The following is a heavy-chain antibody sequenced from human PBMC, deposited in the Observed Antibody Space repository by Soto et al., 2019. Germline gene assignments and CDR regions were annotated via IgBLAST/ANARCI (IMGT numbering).Heavy chain of an antibody. D-gene: IGHD3-22*01. CDR2: IKSKTDGGTT. Sequence: GGSLRLSCAASGFTFSNAWMSWVRQAPGKGLEWVGRIKSKTDGGTTDYAAPVKGRFTISRDDSKNTLYLQMNSLKTEDTAVYYCTTATSYYDSSGYSNYWGQGTLVTVSS. CDR3: TTATSYYDSSGYSNY. CDR1: GFTFSNAW. J-gene: IGHJ4*02. V-gene: IGHV3-15*01.